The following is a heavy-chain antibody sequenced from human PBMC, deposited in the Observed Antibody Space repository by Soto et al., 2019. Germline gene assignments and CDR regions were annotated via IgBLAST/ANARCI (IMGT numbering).Heavy chain of an antibody. CDR2: MNPNSGNT. Sequence: GASVKVSCKASGGTFSSYDINWVRQATGQGLEWMGWMNPNSGNTGYAQKFQGRVTMTRNTSISTAYMELSSLRSEDTAVYYCSGGYDGGPFDYWGQGTLVTVSS. J-gene: IGHJ4*02. CDR3: SGGYDGGPFDY. CDR1: GGTFSSYD. D-gene: IGHD5-12*01. V-gene: IGHV1-8*02.